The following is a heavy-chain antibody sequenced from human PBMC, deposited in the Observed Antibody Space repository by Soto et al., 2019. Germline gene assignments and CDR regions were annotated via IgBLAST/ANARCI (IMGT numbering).Heavy chain of an antibody. J-gene: IGHJ6*02. Sequence: SQTLSLTCVISGDSVSSNSAAWNWMRQSPSRGLELLGRTYYRSKWYNDYAVSVKSRITINPDTSKNQFSLQLNSVTPEDTAVYYCARDIVATITRGKTYYYYGMDVWGQGTTVTVSS. CDR2: TYYRSKWYN. D-gene: IGHD5-12*01. V-gene: IGHV6-1*01. CDR1: GDSVSSNSAA. CDR3: ARDIVATITRGKTYYYYGMDV.